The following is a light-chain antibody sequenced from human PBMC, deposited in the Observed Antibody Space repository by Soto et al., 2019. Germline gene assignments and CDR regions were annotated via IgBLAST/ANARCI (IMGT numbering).Light chain of an antibody. Sequence: DIQMTQSPSTLSASVGDRVTITRRASQSISPWLAWYQQTKGKAPKLLIFDASNLESGVPSRFRGSGSGTECTLTVSRLQPDDVETYYCQHYNSYSEAFGQGTKVDIK. CDR2: DAS. J-gene: IGKJ1*01. V-gene: IGKV1-5*01. CDR1: QSISPW. CDR3: QHYNSYSEA.